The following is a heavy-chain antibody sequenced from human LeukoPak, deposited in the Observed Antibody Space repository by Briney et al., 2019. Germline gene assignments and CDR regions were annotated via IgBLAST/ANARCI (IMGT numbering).Heavy chain of an antibody. CDR1: GGSFSGYY. CDR3: ARFGQKRDIDY. V-gene: IGHV4-34*01. D-gene: IGHD3-10*01. CDR2: INHSGST. J-gene: IGHJ4*02. Sequence: SETLSLTCAVYGGSFSGYYWSWIRQPPGKGLERIGEINHSGSTNYNPSLKSRVTISVDTSKNQFSLKLSSVTAADTAVYYCARFGQKRDIDYWGQGTLVTVSS.